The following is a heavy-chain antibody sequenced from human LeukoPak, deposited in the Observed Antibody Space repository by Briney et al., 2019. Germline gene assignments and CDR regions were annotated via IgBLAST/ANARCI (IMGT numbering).Heavy chain of an antibody. Sequence: GGSLRLFCAASGFTVSSNYMTWVRQAPGKGLEWVSVIHKSAITYYADTVKGRFTISRDNSKNTLYLQMNSLRSEDTAVYYCARCYDNFDVALDIWSQGTMVTVSS. CDR3: ARCYDNFDVALDI. J-gene: IGHJ3*02. CDR1: GFTVSSNY. D-gene: IGHD3-9*01. V-gene: IGHV3-53*05. CDR2: IHKSAIT.